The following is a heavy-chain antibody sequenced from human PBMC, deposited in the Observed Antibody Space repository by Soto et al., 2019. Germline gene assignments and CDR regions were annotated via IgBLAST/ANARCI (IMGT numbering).Heavy chain of an antibody. D-gene: IGHD1-26*01. CDR3: ARDSKAGSSWGMDV. Sequence: QVQLQESGPGLVKPSQTLSLTCTVSGGSISSGGYYWSWIRQHPGKGLEWIGYIYYSGSTYYNPAIKRQVTISVDKTKNQCPLKLSSVTAADTAVYYCARDSKAGSSWGMDVWGQGTTVTVSS. CDR2: IYYSGST. CDR1: GGSISSGGYY. V-gene: IGHV4-31*01. J-gene: IGHJ6*02.